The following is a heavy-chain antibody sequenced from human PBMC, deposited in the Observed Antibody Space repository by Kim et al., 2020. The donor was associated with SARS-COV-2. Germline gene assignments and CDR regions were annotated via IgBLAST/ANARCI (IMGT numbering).Heavy chain of an antibody. V-gene: IGHV3-49*03. J-gene: IGHJ4*02. CDR2: IRSKAYGGTT. CDR3: TRYMNSEPAGKEEFDY. Sequence: GGSLRLSCTASGFTFGDYAMSWFRQAPGKGLEWVGFIRSKAYGGTTEYAASVKGRFTISRDDSKSIAYLQMNSLKTEDTAVYYCTRYMNSEPAGKEEFDYWGQGTLVTVSS. CDR1: GFTFGDYA. D-gene: IGHD1-20*01.